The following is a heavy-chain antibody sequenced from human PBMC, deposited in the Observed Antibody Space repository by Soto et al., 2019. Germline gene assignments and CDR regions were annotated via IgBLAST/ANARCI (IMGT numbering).Heavy chain of an antibody. CDR2: IYYSGST. D-gene: IGHD5-12*01. Sequence: QVQLQESGPGLVKPSETLSLTCTVSGGSISSYYWSWIRQPPGKGLEWIGYIYYSGSTNYNPSLKGRVTISVDTSKNQFSLKLSSVTAADTAVYYCARFSPNPGDGYTLDYWGQGTLVTVSS. J-gene: IGHJ4*02. CDR3: ARFSPNPGDGYTLDY. V-gene: IGHV4-59*01. CDR1: GGSISSYY.